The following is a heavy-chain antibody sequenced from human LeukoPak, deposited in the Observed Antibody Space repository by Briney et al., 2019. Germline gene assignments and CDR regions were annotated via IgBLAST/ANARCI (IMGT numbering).Heavy chain of an antibody. Sequence: ASVKVSCKASGYTFTSYDINWVRPATGQGLEWMGWMNPNSGNTGYAQKFQGRVTMTRNTSISTAYMELSSLRSEDTAVYYCARGSYAVAGTYYYYMDVWGKGTTVTVSS. V-gene: IGHV1-8*01. J-gene: IGHJ6*03. CDR3: ARGSYAVAGTYYYYMDV. D-gene: IGHD6-19*01. CDR1: GYTFTSYD. CDR2: MNPNSGNT.